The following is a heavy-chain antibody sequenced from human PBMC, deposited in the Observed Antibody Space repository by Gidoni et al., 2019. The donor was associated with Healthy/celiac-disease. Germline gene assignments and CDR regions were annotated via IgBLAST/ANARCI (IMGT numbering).Heavy chain of an antibody. D-gene: IGHD2-2*01. CDR3: AKAGISVPAAEAICWFDP. CDR2: ISWNSGSI. J-gene: IGHJ5*02. CDR1: GFTFDDYA. Sequence: EVQLVESGGGLASPRTRCSLRLSCAASGFTFDDYAMHWVRQAPGKGLEWVSGISWNSGSIGYADSVKGRFTISRDNAKNSLYLQMNSLRAEDTALYYCAKAGISVPAAEAICWFDPWGQGTLVTVSS. V-gene: IGHV3-9*01.